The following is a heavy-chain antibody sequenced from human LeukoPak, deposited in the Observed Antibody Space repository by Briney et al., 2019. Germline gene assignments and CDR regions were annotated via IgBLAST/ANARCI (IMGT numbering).Heavy chain of an antibody. V-gene: IGHV1-69*06. CDR3: ARGPLVVAATGLAFDI. CDR2: IIPIFGTP. D-gene: IGHD2-15*01. CDR1: GGTFSSNA. Sequence: GASVKVSCKASGGTFSSNAINWVRQAPGQGLEWMGGIIPIFGTPNYAQKFQGRVTITADKSTSTAYMEVSSLRSEDTAVYYCARGPLVVAATGLAFDIWGQGTMVTVSS. J-gene: IGHJ3*02.